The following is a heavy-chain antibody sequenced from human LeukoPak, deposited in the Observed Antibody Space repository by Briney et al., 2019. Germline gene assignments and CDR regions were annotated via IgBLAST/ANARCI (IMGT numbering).Heavy chain of an antibody. D-gene: IGHD1-14*01. CDR2: ISYSGST. CDR1: GGSISTNY. J-gene: IGHJ5*02. V-gene: IGHV4-59*08. CDR3: ARQVVESEPSIQRNGFDP. Sequence: SETLSLTCFECGGSISTNYWIWMRQPPGKGLEWIGRISYSGSTTYNPSLESRVTISVDTSKHQFSLKLTSVTAADTAVYFCARQVVESEPSIQRNGFDPWGQGTLVTVSP.